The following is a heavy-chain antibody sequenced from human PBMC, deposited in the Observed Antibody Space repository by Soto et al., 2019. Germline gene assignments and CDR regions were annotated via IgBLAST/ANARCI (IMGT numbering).Heavy chain of an antibody. CDR3: APRKYGSFNIGAFDI. CDR1: GFSFSAYE. D-gene: IGHD1-26*01. V-gene: IGHV3-48*03. CDR2: ISKSGIDI. J-gene: IGHJ3*02. Sequence: PVGSLRLSCAASGFSFSAYEMNWVRQAPGKGLEWVSYISKSGIDIYYADSVKGRFTISRDNANNSLYLQMNSLRAEDTAVYYCAPRKYGSFNIGAFDIWGQGTMVTVS.